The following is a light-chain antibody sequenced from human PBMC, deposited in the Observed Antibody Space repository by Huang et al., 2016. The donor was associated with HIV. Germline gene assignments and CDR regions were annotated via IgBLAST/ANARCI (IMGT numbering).Light chain of an antibody. CDR1: QSVSGY. CDR2: DAS. V-gene: IGKV3-11*01. J-gene: IGKJ1*01. Sequence: DIALTQSPATLSLSPGERATLSCRASQSVSGYLAWYQQKLGQAPRLRIYDASNRATGIPARFSGSGSGTDFTLTISSLEPEDFAVYYCQQRSDWPPTFGQGTTVEVK. CDR3: QQRSDWPPT.